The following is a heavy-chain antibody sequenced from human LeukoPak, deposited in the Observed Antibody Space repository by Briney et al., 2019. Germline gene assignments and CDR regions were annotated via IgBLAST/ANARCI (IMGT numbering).Heavy chain of an antibody. CDR1: GFTFDDYD. CDR2: ISWNSGSI. V-gene: IGHV3-9*01. D-gene: IGHD5-12*01. J-gene: IGHJ4*02. Sequence: GGALGLSCAASGFTFDDYDMHWVRQAPGKGLEWVSGISWNSGSIGYADSVKGRFTISRDNAKNSLYLQMNSLRAEDTALYYCAKDPGYSDEVSFDYWGQGTLVTVSS. CDR3: AKDPGYSDEVSFDY.